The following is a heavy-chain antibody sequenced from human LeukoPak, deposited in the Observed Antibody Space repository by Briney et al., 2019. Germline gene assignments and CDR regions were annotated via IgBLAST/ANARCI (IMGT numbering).Heavy chain of an antibody. CDR3: AKDTIAAAGTRWFDP. D-gene: IGHD6-13*01. J-gene: IGHJ5*02. CDR1: GFTFSSYA. CDR2: ISGSGGST. Sequence: PGGCLRLSCAASGFTFSSYAMSWVRQAPGKGLEWVSAISGSGGSTYYADSVKGRFTISRDNSKNTLYLQMNSLRAEDTAVYYCAKDTIAAAGTRWFDPWGQGTLVTVSS. V-gene: IGHV3-23*01.